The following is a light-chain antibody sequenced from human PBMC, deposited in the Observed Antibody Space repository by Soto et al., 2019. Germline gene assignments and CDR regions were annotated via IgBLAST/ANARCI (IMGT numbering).Light chain of an antibody. J-gene: IGKJ2*01. CDR2: KAS. CDR1: QSISSW. V-gene: IGKV1-5*03. CDR3: QQYHSYPYT. Sequence: DIRMTQSPSTLSASVGDRVTITCRASQSISSWLAWYQQKPGKAPKVLISKASTLQSGVPSRFSGSRSATEFTLTVSSLQPDDFATYYCQQYHSYPYTFGQGTKLEIE.